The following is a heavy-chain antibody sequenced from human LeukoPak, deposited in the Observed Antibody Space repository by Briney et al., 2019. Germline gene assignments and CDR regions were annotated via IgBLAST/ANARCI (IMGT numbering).Heavy chain of an antibody. CDR3: ARRKSYCSSTSCYKGFDP. D-gene: IGHD2-2*02. CDR1: GGTFSSYA. Sequence: GASVKVSCKASGGTFSSYAISWVRQAPGQGLEWMGGIIPIFGTANYAQKFQGRVTITADESTSTAYMELSSLRSEDTAVYYCARRKSYCSSTSCYKGFDPWGQGTLVTVSS. V-gene: IGHV1-69*13. CDR2: IIPIFGTA. J-gene: IGHJ5*02.